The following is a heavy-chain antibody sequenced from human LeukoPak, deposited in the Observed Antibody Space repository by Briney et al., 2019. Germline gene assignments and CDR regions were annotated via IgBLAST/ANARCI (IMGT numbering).Heavy chain of an antibody. CDR1: GFTFNDAW. CDR2: IKRKTDGGTT. Sequence: GGSLRLSCAASGFTFNDAWVSWVRQATGKGLEWVGRIKRKTDGGTTNYAAPLKGSFTISREDSKNTLYLERNSLKSDDTAIYYCATYTFGRVDSWGQGTLVTVSS. CDR3: ATYTFGRVDS. D-gene: IGHD3-16*01. V-gene: IGHV3-15*01. J-gene: IGHJ4*02.